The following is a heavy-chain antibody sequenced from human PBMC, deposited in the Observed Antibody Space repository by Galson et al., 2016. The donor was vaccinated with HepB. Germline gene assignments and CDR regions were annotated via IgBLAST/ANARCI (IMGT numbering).Heavy chain of an antibody. CDR1: GFTFSSHG. CDR3: ARGTFCSGDSCYSPAFDM. V-gene: IGHV3-33*01. CDR2: IWFDGNNK. J-gene: IGHJ3*02. Sequence: SLRLSCAASGFTFSSHGMHWVRQAPGKGLEWVAVIWFDGNNKNYVDSVRGRFTISRDNSKNTLYLQMNTLRAEDTAVYYCARGTFCSGDSCYSPAFDMWGQGTMVTVSS. D-gene: IGHD2-15*01.